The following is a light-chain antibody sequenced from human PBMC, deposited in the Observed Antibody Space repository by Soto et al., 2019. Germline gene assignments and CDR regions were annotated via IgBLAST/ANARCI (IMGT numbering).Light chain of an antibody. CDR3: SAYTTNSTRI. CDR2: EVS. Sequence: QSVLAQPASVSGSPGQSITISCTGTSSDIGAYNFVSWYQQHPGKAPKLMIYEVSNRPSGISIRFSGSKSGNTASLTISGVQAEDEAHYYCSAYTTNSTRIFGTGTKVTVL. J-gene: IGLJ1*01. CDR1: SSDIGAYNF. V-gene: IGLV2-14*01.